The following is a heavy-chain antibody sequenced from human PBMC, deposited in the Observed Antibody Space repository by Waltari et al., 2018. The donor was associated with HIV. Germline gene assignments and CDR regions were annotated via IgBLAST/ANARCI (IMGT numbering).Heavy chain of an antibody. CDR1: GSTFSRAW. J-gene: IGHJ4*02. CDR2: IKQDGSEK. CDR3: ARSPYYYDSSGYYLFYFDY. Sequence: EVQLVESGGGLVQPGGSLRLYCAASGSTFSRAWLSWVRQAPGKGLEWVANIKQDGSEKYYVDSVKGRITISRDNANNSLYLQMNSLRAEDTAVYYCARSPYYYDSSGYYLFYFDYWGQGTLVTVSS. D-gene: IGHD3-22*01. V-gene: IGHV3-7*01.